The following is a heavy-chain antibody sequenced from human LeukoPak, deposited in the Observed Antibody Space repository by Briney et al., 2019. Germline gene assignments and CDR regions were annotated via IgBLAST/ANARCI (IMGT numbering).Heavy chain of an antibody. CDR3: ARDVGYSSGWNY. CDR1: GGSISSYY. CDR2: IYYSGST. J-gene: IGHJ4*02. V-gene: IGHV4-39*07. Sequence: SETLSLTCTVSGGSISSYYWGWIRQPPGKGLEWIGSIYYSGSTYYNPSLKSRVTISVDTSKNQFSLKLSSVTAADTAVYYCARDVGYSSGWNYWGQGTLVTVSS. D-gene: IGHD6-19*01.